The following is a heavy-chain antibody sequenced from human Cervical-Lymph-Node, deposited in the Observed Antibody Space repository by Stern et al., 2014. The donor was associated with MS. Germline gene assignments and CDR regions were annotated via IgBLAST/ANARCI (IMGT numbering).Heavy chain of an antibody. J-gene: IGHJ4*02. CDR1: GYIFTSYY. Sequence: VQLLESGAEVKKPGASVKVSCRTSGYIFTSYYIHWVRQAPGKGLVWMGRLNPSSGATDLAQSFQDRVTMTRDTSISTAYMELTRLTSDDTAVYYCARSITVTPLEYWGQGSLVAVSS. CDR2: LNPSSGAT. D-gene: IGHD4-17*01. CDR3: ARSITVTPLEY. V-gene: IGHV1-2*06.